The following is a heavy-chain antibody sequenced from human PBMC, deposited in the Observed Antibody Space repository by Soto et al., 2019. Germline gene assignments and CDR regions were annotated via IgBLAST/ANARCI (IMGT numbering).Heavy chain of an antibody. CDR1: GFTFSSYA. CDR3: ARVSIAVEEFDY. V-gene: IGHV3-30-3*01. J-gene: IGHJ4*02. Sequence: PGGSLRLSCAASGFTFSSYAMHWVRQAPGKGLEWVAVISYDGSNKYYADSVKGRFTISRDNSKNTLYLQMNSLRAEDTAVYYCARVSIAVEEFDYWGQGTLVTVSS. CDR2: ISYDGSNK. D-gene: IGHD6-19*01.